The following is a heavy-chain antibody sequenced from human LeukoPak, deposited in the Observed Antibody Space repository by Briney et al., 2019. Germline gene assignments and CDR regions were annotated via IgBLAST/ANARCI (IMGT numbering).Heavy chain of an antibody. D-gene: IGHD3-22*01. CDR2: IKQDGSEK. V-gene: IGHV3-7*01. Sequence: GGSLRLSCAASGFTFSSYWMHWVRQAPGKGLEWVANIKQDGSEKYYVDSVKGRFTISRDNAKNSLYLQMNSLRAEETAVYYCASHYYDSSGYGGYFDYWGQGTLVTVSS. CDR3: ASHYYDSSGYGGYFDY. J-gene: IGHJ4*02. CDR1: GFTFSSYW.